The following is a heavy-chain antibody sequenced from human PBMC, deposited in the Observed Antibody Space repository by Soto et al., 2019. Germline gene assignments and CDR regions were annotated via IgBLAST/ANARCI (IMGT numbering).Heavy chain of an antibody. Sequence: SETLSLTCTVSGGSISSYYWSWIRQPPGKGLEWIGYIYYSGSTNYNPSLKSRVTISVDTSKNQFSLKLSSVTAADTAVYYCARAQKGIAAAGTFDYWGQGTLVTVSS. CDR3: ARAQKGIAAAGTFDY. CDR2: IYYSGST. D-gene: IGHD6-13*01. J-gene: IGHJ4*02. CDR1: GGSISSYY. V-gene: IGHV4-59*01.